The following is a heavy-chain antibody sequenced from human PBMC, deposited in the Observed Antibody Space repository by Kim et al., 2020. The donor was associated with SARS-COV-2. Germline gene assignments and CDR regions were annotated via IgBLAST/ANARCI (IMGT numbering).Heavy chain of an antibody. J-gene: IGHJ4*02. CDR3: ARRQFTSGWYYFDY. D-gene: IGHD6-19*01. Sequence: GDSVKGRVTISRDNAKNTLYLQRNSLRAEDTAVYYCARRQFTSGWYYFDYWGQGTLVTVSS. V-gene: IGHV3-74*01.